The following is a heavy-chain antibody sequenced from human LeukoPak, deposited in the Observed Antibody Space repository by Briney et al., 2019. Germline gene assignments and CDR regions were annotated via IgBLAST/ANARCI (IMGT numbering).Heavy chain of an antibody. J-gene: IGHJ4*02. V-gene: IGHV4-59*08. Sequence: SETLSLTCTVSGGSISSSYWSWIRQPPGKGLEWIGYIYYTGSTNYNPSLNSRVTISVDTSKTQFSLKLSSLTAADTAVYYCARHVPDGYNPVRYFDYWGQGTLVTVSS. CDR3: ARHVPDGYNPVRYFDY. CDR2: IYYTGST. CDR1: GGSISSSY. D-gene: IGHD5-24*01.